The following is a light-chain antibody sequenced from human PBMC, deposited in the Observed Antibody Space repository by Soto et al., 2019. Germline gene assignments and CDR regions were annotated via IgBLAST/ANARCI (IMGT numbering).Light chain of an antibody. CDR3: ATWDDSLRGPVL. CDR2: RTH. Sequence: QSVLSQAPSASGTPGQRVTISCSGSSSNIGSNYVYWYQQLPETAPKLLIYRTHQRPSWVPDRFSSSKSDTSASLVISGLRSEDEAAYYCATWDDSLRGPVLFGGGTKLTVL. J-gene: IGLJ2*01. V-gene: IGLV1-47*01. CDR1: SSNIGSNY.